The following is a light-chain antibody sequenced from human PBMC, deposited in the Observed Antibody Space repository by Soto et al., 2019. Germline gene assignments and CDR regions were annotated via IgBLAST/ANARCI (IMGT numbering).Light chain of an antibody. J-gene: IGLJ1*01. Sequence: QSVLTQPASVSGSPGQSITISCSGTSSDVGSYDHVAWYQQFPGKTPKLMIYEVSNRPSGVSSRFSGSKSGSTASLTISGLQAEDEADYYCISYTGSSTSYVFGSGTKVTVL. CDR2: EVS. CDR3: ISYTGSSTSYV. V-gene: IGLV2-14*01. CDR1: SSDVGSYDH.